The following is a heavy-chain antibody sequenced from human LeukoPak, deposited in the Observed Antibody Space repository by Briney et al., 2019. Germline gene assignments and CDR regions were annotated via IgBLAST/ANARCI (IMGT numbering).Heavy chain of an antibody. D-gene: IGHD1-7*01. V-gene: IGHV4-59*08. CDR1: GGSFSGYY. CDR3: ARNYRSYLNWFDP. J-gene: IGHJ5*02. Sequence: SETLSLTCAVYGGSFSGYYWSWIRQPPGKGLEWIGYIYYSGSTNYNPSLKSRVTISVDTSKNQFSLKLSSVTAADTAVYYCARNYRSYLNWFDPWGQGTLVTVSS. CDR2: IYYSGST.